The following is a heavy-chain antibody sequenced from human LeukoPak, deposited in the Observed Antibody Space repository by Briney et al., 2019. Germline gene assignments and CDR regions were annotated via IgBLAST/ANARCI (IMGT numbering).Heavy chain of an antibody. CDR3: ARVLRDYYFAF. CDR2: ITSSSAYI. Sequence: GGSLSLSCAASGFSFSGYNMNWVRQAPGKGLEWVSSITSSSAYIYHADSVKGRFTISRDNAKNSLYLQMNSLRAEDTAVYYCARVLRDYYFAFWGQGTLVTVSS. D-gene: IGHD3-9*01. J-gene: IGHJ4*02. CDR1: GFSFSGYN. V-gene: IGHV3-21*01.